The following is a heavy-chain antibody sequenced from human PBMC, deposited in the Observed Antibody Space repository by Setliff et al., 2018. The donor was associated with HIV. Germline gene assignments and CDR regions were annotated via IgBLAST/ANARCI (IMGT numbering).Heavy chain of an antibody. Sequence: GGSLRLSCAASGFTFSSYAMNWVRQTPGKGLEWVSSSSGSGGNTYYADSVKGRFTISRDNAKNSLYLQMNSLRAEDTAVYYCARARDIVATITHYYYYYMDVWGKGTTVTVSS. CDR2: SSGSGGNT. V-gene: IGHV3-21*01. CDR3: ARARDIVATITHYYYYYMDV. D-gene: IGHD5-12*01. CDR1: GFTFSSYA. J-gene: IGHJ6*03.